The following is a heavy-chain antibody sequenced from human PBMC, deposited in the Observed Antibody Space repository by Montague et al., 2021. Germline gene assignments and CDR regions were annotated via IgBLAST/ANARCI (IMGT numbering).Heavy chain of an antibody. CDR3: GRDYWGSIDY. CDR2: MRSSGSP. CDR1: GGSVNGYD. J-gene: IGHJ4*01. V-gene: IGHV4-59*02. D-gene: IGHD2-8*02. Sequence: SETLSLTYSVSGGSVNGYDWSWIRQPPGKGLEWIGYMRSSGSPNYNPSFKGRLAISIDRSRNQFFLELSFVTAADTAIYFCGRDYWGSIDYWGHGILVTVSS.